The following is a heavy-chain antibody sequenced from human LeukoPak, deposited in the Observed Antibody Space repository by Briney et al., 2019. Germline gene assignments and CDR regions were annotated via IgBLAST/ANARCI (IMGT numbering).Heavy chain of an antibody. J-gene: IGHJ4*02. V-gene: IGHV3-66*04. CDR2: IYSGGST. Sequence: AGGSLRLSCAASGFTVSSNYMSWVRQAPGKGLEWVSVIYSGGSTYYADSVKGRFTISRDNSKNTLYLQMNSLRAEDTAVYYCARRSPINWGIDYWGQGTLVTVSS. D-gene: IGHD7-27*01. CDR1: GFTVSSNY. CDR3: ARRSPINWGIDY.